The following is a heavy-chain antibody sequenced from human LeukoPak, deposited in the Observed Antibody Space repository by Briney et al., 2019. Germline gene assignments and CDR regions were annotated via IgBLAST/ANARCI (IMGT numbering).Heavy chain of an antibody. CDR2: INPNSGGT. Sequence: ASVKVSCKASGYTFTSYGISWVRQAPGQGLEWMGWINPNSGGTNYAQKFQGRVTMTRDTSISTAYMELSRLRSDDTAVYYCARGIMTTLYYFDYWGQGTLVTVSS. V-gene: IGHV1-2*02. J-gene: IGHJ4*02. CDR1: GYTFTSYG. D-gene: IGHD3-16*01. CDR3: ARGIMTTLYYFDY.